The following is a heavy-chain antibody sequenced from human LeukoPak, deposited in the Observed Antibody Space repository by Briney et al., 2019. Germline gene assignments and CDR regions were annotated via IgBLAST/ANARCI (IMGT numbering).Heavy chain of an antibody. CDR1: GGTFSSYA. Sequence: SVKVSCKASGGTFSSYAISWVRQAPGQGLEWMGGIIPIFGTANYAQKFQGRVTITADESTSTAYMELSSLRSEDTAVYYCARIGRDGYNYLDYWGQGTLVTVSS. V-gene: IGHV1-69*13. D-gene: IGHD5-24*01. CDR3: ARIGRDGYNYLDY. J-gene: IGHJ4*02. CDR2: IIPIFGTA.